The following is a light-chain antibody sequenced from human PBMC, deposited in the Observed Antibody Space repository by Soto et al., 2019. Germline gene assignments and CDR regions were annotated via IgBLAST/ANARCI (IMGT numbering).Light chain of an antibody. CDR1: RYDVGTYNY. Sequence: QSVLAQPASVSGSPGQSITISCTGTRYDVGTYNYVSWYQHHPGQAPKLIIYDVGSRPSGVSHRFSGSKSGITASLAISGLQAEDEADYYCTSYTSEHPRFYVFGTGTKVTVL. V-gene: IGLV2-14*03. CDR2: DVG. J-gene: IGLJ1*01. CDR3: TSYTSEHPRFYV.